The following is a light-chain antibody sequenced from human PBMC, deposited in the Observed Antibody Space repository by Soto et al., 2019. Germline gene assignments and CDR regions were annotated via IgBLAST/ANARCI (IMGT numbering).Light chain of an antibody. J-gene: IGKJ1*01. V-gene: IGKV3-15*01. CDR2: GAS. CDR1: QSVSNN. Sequence: EIVMTQSPATLSVSPGESATLSCRASQSVSNNLARYQQKPGQAPRLLIYGASTRATCFPARFSGSGSGTEFTLTISSLQSEDFAVYYCQQYNNWPPTWTFGRGNKVEI. CDR3: QQYNNWPPTWT.